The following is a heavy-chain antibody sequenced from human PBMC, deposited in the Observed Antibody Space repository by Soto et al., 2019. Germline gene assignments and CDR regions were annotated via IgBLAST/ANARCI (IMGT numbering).Heavy chain of an antibody. CDR3: SRGIASGT. Sequence: GGSLRLSCAASGFIFSVYWMSWVRQAPGRGLEWVAFIKEDDSESYYVDSVEGRFTISRDNTKNSLYLQMHSLRVEDTAVYYCSRGIASGTWGQGTRVTVSS. J-gene: IGHJ4*02. CDR2: IKEDDSES. D-gene: IGHD6-13*01. CDR1: GFIFSVYW. V-gene: IGHV3-7*04.